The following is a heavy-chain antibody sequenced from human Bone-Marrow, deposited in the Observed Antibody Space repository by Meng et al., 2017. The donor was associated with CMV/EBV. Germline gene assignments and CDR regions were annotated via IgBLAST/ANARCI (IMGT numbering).Heavy chain of an antibody. D-gene: IGHD6-6*01. V-gene: IGHV4-34*01. CDR3: ATLRYSSSFHYYYGMDV. CDR2: INHSGST. CDR1: GGSFSGYY. Sequence: GSLRLSCAVYGGSFSGYYWSWIRQPPGKGLEWIGEINHSGSTNYNPFLKSRVTISVDTSKNQFSLKLSSVTAADTAVYYCATLRYSSSFHYYYGMDVWGQGTTVTVSS. J-gene: IGHJ6*02.